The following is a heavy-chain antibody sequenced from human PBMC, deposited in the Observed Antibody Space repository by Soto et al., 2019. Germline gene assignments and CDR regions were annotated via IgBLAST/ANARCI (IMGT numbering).Heavy chain of an antibody. D-gene: IGHD5-12*01. CDR2: IDYSGTT. CDR1: GGSITSYNHY. Sequence: SEPLSLTCTVSGGSITSYNHYWTWIRQAPGKGLECIGYIDYSGTTNYSPSLQGRVTISLDKSKNQFSLSLTSVTAADTAVYYCARGSRGPRWFDPWGQGALVTVSS. J-gene: IGHJ5*02. CDR3: ARGSRGPRWFDP. V-gene: IGHV4-30-4*01.